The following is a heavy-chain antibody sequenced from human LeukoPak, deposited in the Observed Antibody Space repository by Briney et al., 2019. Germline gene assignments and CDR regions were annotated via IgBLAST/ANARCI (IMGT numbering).Heavy chain of an antibody. V-gene: IGHV4-61*02. D-gene: IGHD6-19*01. J-gene: IGHJ5*02. Sequence: PSETLSLTCTVSGGSISSGSCYWSWIRQPAGKGLEWIGRIYTSGSTNYNPSLKSRVTMSVDTSKNQFSLKLSSVTAADTAVYYCARDTGIAVAGSYWFDPWGQGTLVTVSS. CDR3: ARDTGIAVAGSYWFDP. CDR1: GGSISSGSCY. CDR2: IYTSGST.